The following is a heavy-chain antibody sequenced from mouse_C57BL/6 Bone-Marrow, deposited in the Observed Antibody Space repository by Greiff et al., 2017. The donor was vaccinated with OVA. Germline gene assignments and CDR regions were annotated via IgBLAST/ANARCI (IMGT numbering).Heavy chain of an antibody. CDR2: ISSGSSTI. CDR1: GFTFSDYG. Sequence: EVKLVESGGGLVKPGGSLKLSCAASGFTFSDYGMHWVRQAPEQGLEWVAYISSGSSTIYYADTVKGRFTISRDNAKNTLFLQMTSLRSEDTAMYYCARGPYYYGSSPFAYWGQGTLVTVSA. D-gene: IGHD1-1*01. CDR3: ARGPYYYGSSPFAY. V-gene: IGHV5-17*01. J-gene: IGHJ3*01.